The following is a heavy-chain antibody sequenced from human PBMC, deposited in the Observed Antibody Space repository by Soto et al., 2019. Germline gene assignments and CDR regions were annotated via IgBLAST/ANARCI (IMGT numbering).Heavy chain of an antibody. CDR3: AHHPYYGLGSYSFDY. J-gene: IGHJ4*02. V-gene: IGHV2-5*02. D-gene: IGHD3-10*01. CDR1: GFSLTTSGVG. CDR2: IYWDDDK. Sequence: QITLKESGPTLVRPTQTLTLTCTFSGFSLTTSGVGVGWIRQPPGKALEWLAVIYWDDDKRYSSSLKSRLTLXXAXSXXQVVLTMTNMDPVDTATYYCAHHPYYGLGSYSFDYWGQGTLVTVSS.